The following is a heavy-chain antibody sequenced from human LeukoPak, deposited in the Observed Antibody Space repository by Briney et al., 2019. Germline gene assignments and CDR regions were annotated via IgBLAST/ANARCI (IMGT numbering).Heavy chain of an antibody. V-gene: IGHV4-38-2*01. D-gene: IGHD3-22*01. CDR2: IYHSGST. CDR3: ARGLITFRTGYYYDSSGYYGYFDY. CDR1: GYSISSGYY. J-gene: IGHJ4*02. Sequence: PSETLSLTCAVSGYSISSGYYWGWIRQPPGKGLEWIGSIYHSGSTNYNPSLKSRVTISVDTSKNQFSLKLSSVTAADTAVYYCARGLITFRTGYYYDSSGYYGYFDYWGQGTLVTVSS.